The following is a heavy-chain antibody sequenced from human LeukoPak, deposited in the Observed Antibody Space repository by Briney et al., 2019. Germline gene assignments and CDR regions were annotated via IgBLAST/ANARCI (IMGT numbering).Heavy chain of an antibody. Sequence: GGSLRLSCAASGFTFISYAMSWVRRAPGKGLEWVSAISGSGGSTYYADYVKGRFTISRDNSKNTLYLQMNSLRAEDTAVYYCAKDPDFWSGSKRKFDYWGQGTLVTVSS. CDR2: ISGSGGST. CDR3: AKDPDFWSGSKRKFDY. J-gene: IGHJ4*02. V-gene: IGHV3-23*01. CDR1: GFTFISYA. D-gene: IGHD3-3*01.